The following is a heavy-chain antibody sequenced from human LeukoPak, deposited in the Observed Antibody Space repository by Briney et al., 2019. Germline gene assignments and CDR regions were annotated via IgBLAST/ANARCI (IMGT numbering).Heavy chain of an antibody. Sequence: GGSLRLSCAASGFTFSSYGMHWVRQAPGKGLEWVAYIQYDGSNEQFADSVKGRFSISRDSSKNTLYLQMNSLRAEDTAVYYCAKDPYSGYDSRYYFDYWGQGTLVTVSS. CDR1: GFTFSSYG. CDR3: AKDPYSGYDSRYYFDY. J-gene: IGHJ4*02. CDR2: IQYDGSNE. V-gene: IGHV3-30*02. D-gene: IGHD5-12*01.